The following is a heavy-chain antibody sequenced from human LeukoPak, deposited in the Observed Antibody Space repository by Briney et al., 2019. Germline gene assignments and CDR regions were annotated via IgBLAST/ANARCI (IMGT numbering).Heavy chain of an antibody. CDR3: AKDLPAAVD. J-gene: IGHJ4*02. CDR1: RFTFSSYS. D-gene: IGHD2-2*01. Sequence: GGSLRLSCAASRFTFSSYSMSWVRQAPGKGLEWVSFISSSSRDIYHTDSVKGRFTISRDNAKNSLFLQMNSLRAEDTAVYYCAKDLPAAVDWGQGTLVTVSS. V-gene: IGHV3-21*01. CDR2: ISSSSRDI.